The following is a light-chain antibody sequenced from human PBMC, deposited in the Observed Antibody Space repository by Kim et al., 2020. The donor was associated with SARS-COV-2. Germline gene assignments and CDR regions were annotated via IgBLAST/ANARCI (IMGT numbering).Light chain of an antibody. J-gene: IGKJ4*01. V-gene: IGKV1-16*01. Sequence: GGDQVTITCRASQVIGEDLAWFQQKPGKAPKSLIYGVSSLQPGVPSTFSGSESGTEFTLTISNVQPEDFATYFCQQYHDYPLTFGGGTKVDIK. CDR3: QQYHDYPLT. CDR1: QVIGED. CDR2: GVS.